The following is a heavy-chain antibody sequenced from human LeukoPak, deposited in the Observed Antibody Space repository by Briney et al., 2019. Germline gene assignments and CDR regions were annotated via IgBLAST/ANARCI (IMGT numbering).Heavy chain of an antibody. D-gene: IGHD2-2*01. CDR2: IYTSGST. Sequence: PSETLSLTCTVSGGSISSYYWSWIRQPAGKGLEWIGLIYTSGSTNYNPSLKSRVTMSVDTSKNQFSLKLSSVTAADTAVYYCARDGCSSTSCYAYYYYYMDVWSKGTTVTVSS. V-gene: IGHV4-4*07. CDR3: ARDGCSSTSCYAYYYYYMDV. J-gene: IGHJ6*03. CDR1: GGSISSYY.